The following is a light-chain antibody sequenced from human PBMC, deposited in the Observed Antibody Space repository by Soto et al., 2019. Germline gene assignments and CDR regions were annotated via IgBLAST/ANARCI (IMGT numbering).Light chain of an antibody. Sequence: DIQMTQSPSSLSAAVGERVTITCRASQSIIRYLNWYQQKPGKAPKLLISTASSLESGVPLRFSGSGSGTEFSLTINTLQPEDFATYYCQQSYSIPQTFGQGTKVEVK. V-gene: IGKV1-39*01. J-gene: IGKJ1*01. CDR2: TAS. CDR3: QQSYSIPQT. CDR1: QSIIRY.